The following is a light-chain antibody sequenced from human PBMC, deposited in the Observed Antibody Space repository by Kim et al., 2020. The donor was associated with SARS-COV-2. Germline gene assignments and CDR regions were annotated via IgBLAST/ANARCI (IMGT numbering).Light chain of an antibody. V-gene: IGKV1-5*03. J-gene: IGKJ1*01. CDR3: QQYNSYPQA. CDR1: QSISTW. CDR2: KAS. Sequence: AFVGDRVTSTCRARQSISTWLAWYQQKPGKAPKVLIYKASSLESGVPSRFSGSGSGTEFTLTISSLQPDDFATYYCQQYNSYPQAFGQGTKVDIK.